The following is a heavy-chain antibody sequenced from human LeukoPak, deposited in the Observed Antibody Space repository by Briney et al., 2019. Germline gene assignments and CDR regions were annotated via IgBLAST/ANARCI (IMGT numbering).Heavy chain of an antibody. V-gene: IGHV3-23*01. CDR1: GFTFSSYA. D-gene: IGHD2-2*03. CDR2: ISGSGGST. J-gene: IGHJ4*02. CDR3: AKDGYCSSTSCYVVYFDY. Sequence: GGSLRLSCAASGFTFSSYAMSWVRQAPGKGLEWVSAISGSGGSTYYADSAKGRFTISRDNSKNTLYLQMNSLRAEDTAVYYCAKDGYCSSTSCYVVYFDYWGQGTLVTVSS.